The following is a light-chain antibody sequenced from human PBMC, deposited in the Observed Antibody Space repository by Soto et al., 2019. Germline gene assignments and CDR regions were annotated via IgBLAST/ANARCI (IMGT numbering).Light chain of an antibody. CDR2: KAS. V-gene: IGKV1-5*03. CDR1: QSSNW. Sequence: DIQMTQSPSTLSASVGDTVTITCRASQSSNWLAWYQQKPGQAPKLLIHKASTLESGVPSRFSGSGSGTEFTLTISSLQPDDFATFYCQQYDRFPCTFGQGTKLEIK. CDR3: QQYDRFPCT. J-gene: IGKJ2*02.